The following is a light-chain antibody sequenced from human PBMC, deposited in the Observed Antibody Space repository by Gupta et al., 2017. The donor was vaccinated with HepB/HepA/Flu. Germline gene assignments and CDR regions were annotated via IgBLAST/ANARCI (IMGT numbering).Light chain of an antibody. CDR1: QRLVSSDGNTY. CDR2: KFS. J-gene: IGKJ1*01. V-gene: IGKV2-30*01. CDR3: MQGSYLPWT. Sequence: DVVVTQSQLSLTVTLGQPASISCSCSQRLVSSDGNTYLNWFQKRPGQSPRRLIYKFSNRDSGVPDRFSGSGSGTDFTLQSSRVEAEDVGVYYCMQGSYLPWTFGQGTKVEIK.